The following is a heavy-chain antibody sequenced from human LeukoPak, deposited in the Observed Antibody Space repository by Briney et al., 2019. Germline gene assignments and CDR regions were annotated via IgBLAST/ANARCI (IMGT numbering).Heavy chain of an antibody. D-gene: IGHD6-19*01. J-gene: IGHJ5*02. CDR3: ARDQSSVAGTTYNWFDP. CDR2: ISGSSSYI. V-gene: IGHV3-21*01. Sequence: PGESLRLSCAASGFTFSSYSMNWIRQAPGKGLEWVSSISGSSSYIYYADSVKGRFTISRDNAKNSLYLQMNSLRAEDTAVYYCARDQSSVAGTTYNWFDPWGQGTLVTVSS. CDR1: GFTFSSYS.